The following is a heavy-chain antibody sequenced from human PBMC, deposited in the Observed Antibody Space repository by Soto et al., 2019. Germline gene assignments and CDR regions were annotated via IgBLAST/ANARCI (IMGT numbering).Heavy chain of an antibody. Sequence: QVQLVQSGAELKKPGASVKVSCKASGYTFTDSYIHWVRQAPGKGLEWMGWISPTSGATKYAQKFQGWVTVTRDTSTSTVYFDVSRLKSDGSAVYYCARELYDNGPSGLDVWGQGTTVTVSS. CDR1: GYTFTDSY. CDR3: ARELYDNGPSGLDV. V-gene: IGHV1-2*04. J-gene: IGHJ6*02. D-gene: IGHD3-22*01. CDR2: ISPTSGAT.